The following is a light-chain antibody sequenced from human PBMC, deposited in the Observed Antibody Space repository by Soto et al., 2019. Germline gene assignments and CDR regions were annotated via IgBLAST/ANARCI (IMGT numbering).Light chain of an antibody. CDR1: QGISSY. V-gene: IGKV1-8*01. J-gene: IGKJ3*01. CDR2: AAS. Sequence: AIRMTQSASSFSASTGDRVTITCRASQGISSYLAWYQQKPGKAPKLLIYAASTLQSGVPSRFSGSGSGTDFTLTISCLQSEDFATYYCQQYYSYPHTVGPGTKAD. CDR3: QQYYSYPHT.